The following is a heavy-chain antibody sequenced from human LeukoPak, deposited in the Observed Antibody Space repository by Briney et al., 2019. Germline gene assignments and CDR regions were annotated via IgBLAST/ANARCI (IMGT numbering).Heavy chain of an antibody. V-gene: IGHV4-59*01. CDR3: AREVWSGSYYYCLDV. CDR1: GGSISSYY. J-gene: IGHJ6*02. Sequence: SETLSLTCTVPGGSISSYYWSWIRQPPGKGLEWIGYIYYSGSTNYNPSLKSRVTISVDTSKNQFSLKLSSVTAADTAVYYCAREVWSGSYYYCLDVWGQGTTVTVSS. D-gene: IGHD2-21*01. CDR2: IYYSGST.